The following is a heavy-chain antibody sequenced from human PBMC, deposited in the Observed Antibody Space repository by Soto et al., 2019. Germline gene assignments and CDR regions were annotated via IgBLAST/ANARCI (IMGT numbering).Heavy chain of an antibody. D-gene: IGHD3-22*01. CDR3: PTDSSSWAYYDYDGMGV. V-gene: IGHV3-15*01. Sequence: LRFSYTFSGLTFGNAWMTWIRQAPGKGLEWVGRIKSKTDDGTTDYAAPVKGRFTISSDDSRNTLYLQMTSLKTEDTAVYYCPTDSSSWAYYDYDGMGVWGQGTTVTVSS. J-gene: IGHJ6*02. CDR2: IKSKTDDGTT. CDR1: GLTFGNAW.